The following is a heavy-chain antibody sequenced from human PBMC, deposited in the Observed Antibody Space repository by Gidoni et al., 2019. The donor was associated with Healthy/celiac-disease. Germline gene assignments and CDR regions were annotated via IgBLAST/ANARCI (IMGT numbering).Heavy chain of an antibody. Sequence: EVQLVESGGGLIQPGGSPRLSCAASGFTASSNYMTWVRQAPGKGLEWVSVIYSGGTTYYADSVKGRCTISRDNSKNTLYLQMNSLRAEDTAVYYCARANGGSGLSFHGMDVWGQGTTVTVSS. V-gene: IGHV3-53*01. D-gene: IGHD3-16*01. CDR1: GFTASSNY. CDR3: ARANGGSGLSFHGMDV. J-gene: IGHJ6*02. CDR2: IYSGGTT.